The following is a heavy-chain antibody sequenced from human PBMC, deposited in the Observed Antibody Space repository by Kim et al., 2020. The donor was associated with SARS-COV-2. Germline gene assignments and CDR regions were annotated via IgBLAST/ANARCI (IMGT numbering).Heavy chain of an antibody. Sequence: GGSLRLSCAASGFTFSDFNMHWVRQAPGKGLIWVSRINDDGSETSYADFAKGRFTISRDNAKNTLNLQMHSLRAEDTAVYYCARDLDYILFDYWGQGALVSVST. CDR1: GFTFSDFN. D-gene: IGHD4-4*01. CDR3: ARDLDYILFDY. V-gene: IGHV3-74*01. J-gene: IGHJ4*02. CDR2: INDDGSET.